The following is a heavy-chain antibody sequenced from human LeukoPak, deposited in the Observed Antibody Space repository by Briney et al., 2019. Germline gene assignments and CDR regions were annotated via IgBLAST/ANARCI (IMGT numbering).Heavy chain of an antibody. J-gene: IGHJ1*01. V-gene: IGHV4-59*01. CDR2: IYYSGST. CDR3: ARALSGTYGLFQH. CDR1: GGSLSNYY. D-gene: IGHD1-26*01. Sequence: SDTLSLTCTVSGGSLSNYYWSWIRQPPGKGLEWIGYIYYSGSTYYNPSLRSRVTISVDTSKNQFSLNLNSVTAADTAVYYCARALSGTYGLFQHWGQGTLVTVSS.